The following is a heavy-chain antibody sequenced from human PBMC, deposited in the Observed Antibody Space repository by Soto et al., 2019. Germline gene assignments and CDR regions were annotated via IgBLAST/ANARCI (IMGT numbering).Heavy chain of an antibody. CDR1: GYSFTSYW. V-gene: IGHV5-10-1*01. J-gene: IGHJ4*02. D-gene: IGHD2-2*01. Sequence: GKSLKISCKGSGYSFTSYWISWVRQMPGKGLEWMGRIDPSDSYTNYSPSFQGHVTISADKSISTAYLQWSSLKASDTAMYYCARRKNCSSTSCYHEYWGQGTLGSVSS. CDR3: ARRKNCSSTSCYHEY. CDR2: IDPSDSYT.